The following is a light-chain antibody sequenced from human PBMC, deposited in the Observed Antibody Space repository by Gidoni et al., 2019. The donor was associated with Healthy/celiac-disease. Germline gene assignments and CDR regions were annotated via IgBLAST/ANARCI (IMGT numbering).Light chain of an antibody. V-gene: IGKV1-5*01. Sequence: DIQMTQPPSTLSASVGDRVTITCRASQCSSSCLAWYQQKPGKAPRLLIYDASSLESGVPTRFSGSGSGTDFTLTISSLQPDDFATYYCQQYNSYRTFGQGTKVEIK. J-gene: IGKJ1*01. CDR1: QCSSSC. CDR2: DAS. CDR3: QQYNSYRT.